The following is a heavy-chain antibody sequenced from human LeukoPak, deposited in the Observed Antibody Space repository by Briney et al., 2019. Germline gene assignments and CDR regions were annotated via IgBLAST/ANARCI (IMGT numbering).Heavy chain of an antibody. CDR1: GLTVSSNY. Sequence: PGGSLRLSCAASGLTVSSNYMSWVRQAPGKGLEWVSVIYSGGSTYSADSVKGRFTISRDNSKNTLYLQMNSLRAEVTAVYYCARDSNYDTSGHYYWGQGTLVTVSS. J-gene: IGHJ4*02. CDR2: IYSGGST. D-gene: IGHD3-22*01. V-gene: IGHV3-53*01. CDR3: ARDSNYDTSGHYY.